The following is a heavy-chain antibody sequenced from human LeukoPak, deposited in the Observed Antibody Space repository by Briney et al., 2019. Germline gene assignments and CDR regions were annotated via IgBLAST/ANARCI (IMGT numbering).Heavy chain of an antibody. CDR3: ARDIDDSSGYATNYGMDV. CDR2: IWYDGSNK. Sequence: GGSLRLSCAASGFTFSSYGMHWVRQAPGKGLEWVAVIWYDGSNKYYADSVKGRFTISRDNSKNTLYLQMNSLRAEDTAVYYCARDIDDSSGYATNYGMDVWGQGTTVTVSS. J-gene: IGHJ6*02. V-gene: IGHV3-33*01. CDR1: GFTFSSYG. D-gene: IGHD3-22*01.